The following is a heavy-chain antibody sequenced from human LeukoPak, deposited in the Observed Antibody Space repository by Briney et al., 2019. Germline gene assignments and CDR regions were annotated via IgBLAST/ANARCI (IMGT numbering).Heavy chain of an antibody. Sequence: GGSLRLSCGASGFTFSNYNMVWVRQAPGKGLEWVSSMSDSSSYIYYADSVKGRFTISRDNSKNTLYLQMNSLRAEDTAVYYCAKDLVTNYYGSGSYNYYGTDVWGQGTTVTVSS. CDR2: MSDSSSYI. CDR3: AKDLVTNYYGSGSYNYYGTDV. CDR1: GFTFSNYN. J-gene: IGHJ6*02. V-gene: IGHV3-21*04. D-gene: IGHD3-10*01.